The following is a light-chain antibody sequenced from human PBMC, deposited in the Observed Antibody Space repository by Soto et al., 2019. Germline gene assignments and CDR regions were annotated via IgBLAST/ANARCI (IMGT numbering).Light chain of an antibody. Sequence: EIVLTQSPGTLSLSPGERATLSCRARQSVSSSYLAWYQQKPGQAPRLLIYGASSRATGIPDRFSGSGSGTDFTLTISRLEPEDFAVYYCQQSGTFGQGTKVDIK. V-gene: IGKV3-20*01. J-gene: IGKJ1*01. CDR3: QQSGT. CDR2: GAS. CDR1: QSVSSSY.